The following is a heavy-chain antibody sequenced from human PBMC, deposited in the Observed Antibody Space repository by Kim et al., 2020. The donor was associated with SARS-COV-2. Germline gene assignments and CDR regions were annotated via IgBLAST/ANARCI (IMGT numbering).Heavy chain of an antibody. D-gene: IGHD1-26*01. Sequence: ASVKVSCKASGYSFTAYGISWVRQAPGQRLEWMGWINVGTGDTKYSPKSRDRVTISRDTSASTAYVELRSLRSEDTAVYYCARGNSASAYARIDYWGQGTLVTVSS. J-gene: IGHJ4*02. CDR3: ARGNSASAYARIDY. V-gene: IGHV1-3*01. CDR2: INVGTGDT. CDR1: GYSFTAYG.